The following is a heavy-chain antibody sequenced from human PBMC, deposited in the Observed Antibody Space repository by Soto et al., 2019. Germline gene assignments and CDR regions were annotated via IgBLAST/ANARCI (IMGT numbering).Heavy chain of an antibody. CDR1: GFTFSSYA. Sequence: EVQLLESGGGLVQPGGSLRLSCAASGFTFSSYAMGWVRQAPGKGLEWVSGISSSSSSTFYADSVKGRVTTSRDNSKNTLYMQLDSLRAEDKAVSYCGKAGFDFWSGRSGAFDVWGQGTMVTVSS. CDR3: GKAGFDFWSGRSGAFDV. V-gene: IGHV3-23*01. J-gene: IGHJ3*01. CDR2: ISSSSSST. D-gene: IGHD3-3*01.